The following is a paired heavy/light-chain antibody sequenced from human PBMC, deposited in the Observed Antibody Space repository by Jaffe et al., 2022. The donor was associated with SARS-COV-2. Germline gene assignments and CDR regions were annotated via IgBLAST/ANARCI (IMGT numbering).Heavy chain of an antibody. CDR1: GYTFTGYY. V-gene: IGHV1-2*02. J-gene: IGHJ6*02. CDR2: INPNSGGT. CDR3: ARDSSGVEPPYYYYGMDV. D-gene: IGHD6-19*01. Sequence: QVQLVQSGAEVKKPGASVKVSCKASGYTFTGYYMHWVRQAPGQGLEWMGWINPNSGGTNYAQKFQGRVTMTRDTSISTAYMELSRLRSDDTAVYYCARDSSGVEPPYYYYGMDVWGQGTTVTVSS.
Light chain of an antibody. CDR1: KLGDKY. CDR3: QAWDSSYVV. Sequence: SYELTQPPSVSVSPGQTASITCSGDKLGDKYACWYQQKPGQSPVLVIYQDSKRPSGIPERFSGSNSGNTATLTISGTQAMDEADYYCQAWDSSYVVFGGGTKLTVL. V-gene: IGLV3-1*01. J-gene: IGLJ2*01. CDR2: QDS.